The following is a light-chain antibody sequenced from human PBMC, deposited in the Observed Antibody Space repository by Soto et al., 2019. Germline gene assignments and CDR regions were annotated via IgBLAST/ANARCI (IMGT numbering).Light chain of an antibody. CDR2: DAS. J-gene: IGKJ5*01. V-gene: IGKV3-11*01. CDR1: RSVSSY. Sequence: EIVLTQSPATLSLSPGEIATLSCRASRSVSSYLAWYQQKPGQAPRLLIYDASNRATGIPARFSASGSGTDFTLTISSLEPEDSAVYYCQQRGNWITFGPGTRLEIK. CDR3: QQRGNWIT.